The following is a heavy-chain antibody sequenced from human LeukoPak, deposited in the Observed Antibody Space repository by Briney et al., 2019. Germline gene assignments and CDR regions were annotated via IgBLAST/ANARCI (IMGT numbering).Heavy chain of an antibody. J-gene: IGHJ4*02. D-gene: IGHD1-26*01. Sequence: PSETLSLTCAVYGGSIRGYYRSSVRQPPGKGLEWIGEINHSGDTNYNPSHKSRDTMSVDTSKSQFSLKLTSVTAADTAMYYCTSPSGKVMMWGQGTLVTVSS. CDR3: TSPSGKVMM. CDR1: GGSIRGYY. V-gene: IGHV4-34*01. CDR2: INHSGDT.